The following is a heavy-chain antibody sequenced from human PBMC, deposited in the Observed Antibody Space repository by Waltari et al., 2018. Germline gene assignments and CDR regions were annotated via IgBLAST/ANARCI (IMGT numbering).Heavy chain of an antibody. CDR2: ISWDGGST. V-gene: IGHV3-43*01. Sequence: EVQLVESGGVVVQPGGSLRLSCAASGFTFDDYTMHWVRQAPGKGLEWVSLISWDGGSTYYADSLNGRFTISRDNSKNSLYLQMNSLRTEDTALYYCAKDIYYGDEAHGAFDIWGQGTMVTVSS. CDR3: AKDIYYGDEAHGAFDI. D-gene: IGHD4-17*01. J-gene: IGHJ3*02. CDR1: GFTFDDYT.